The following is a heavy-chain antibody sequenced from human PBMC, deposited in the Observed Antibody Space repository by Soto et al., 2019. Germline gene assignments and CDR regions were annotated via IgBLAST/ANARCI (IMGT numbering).Heavy chain of an antibody. CDR1: GYTFTGYY. Sequence: ASVKVSCKASGYTFTGYYMHWVRQAPGQGLEWMGWINPNSGGTNYAQKFQGWVTMTRDTSISTAYMELSRLRSDATAVYYFATSYSSYEDFDYWGQGTLVTVSS. D-gene: IGHD6-6*01. J-gene: IGHJ4*02. V-gene: IGHV1-2*04. CDR3: ATSYSSYEDFDY. CDR2: INPNSGGT.